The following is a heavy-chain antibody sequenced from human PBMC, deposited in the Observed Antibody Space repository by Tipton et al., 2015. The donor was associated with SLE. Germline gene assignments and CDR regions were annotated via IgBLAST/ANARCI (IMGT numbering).Heavy chain of an antibody. CDR2: ISHSGNT. CDR1: GYSISSGHY. Sequence: TLSLTCAVSGYSISSGHYWGWIRQPPGKGLEWIAGISHSGNTYYNPSLKSRVSMSIDTSKNQVFLRPSSVTAADTAVYYCTRHDYDDNGYYMHYFDYWGQGTLVTVSS. D-gene: IGHD3-22*01. J-gene: IGHJ4*02. CDR3: TRHDYDDNGYYMHYFDY. V-gene: IGHV4-38-2*01.